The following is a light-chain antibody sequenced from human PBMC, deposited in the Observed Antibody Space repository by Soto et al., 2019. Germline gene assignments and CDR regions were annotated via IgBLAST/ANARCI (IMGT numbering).Light chain of an antibody. CDR3: QQYGISPT. Sequence: DIVLTQSPGTLSLSPGERATLSFRSSQSVSSNYLAWYQPKPDQAPRLVIYDVSGRATGIPDRFSGSGSGTDFTLTISRLEPEDSAVYYCQQYGISPTFGQGTKVEIK. CDR1: QSVSSNY. J-gene: IGKJ1*01. V-gene: IGKV3-20*01. CDR2: DVS.